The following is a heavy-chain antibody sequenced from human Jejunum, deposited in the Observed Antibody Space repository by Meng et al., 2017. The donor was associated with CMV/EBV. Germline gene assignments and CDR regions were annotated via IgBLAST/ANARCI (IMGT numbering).Heavy chain of an antibody. J-gene: IGHJ4*02. CDR2: INPTTGNP. CDR3: VREIEGERGIAVAGSFGDY. CDR1: FTKYA. D-gene: IGHD6-19*01. V-gene: IGHV7-4-1*02. Sequence: FTKYAMDWVRQAPGQGLEWMGWINPTTGNPTYAQGFTGRFVFSLDTSVSTTYLQISNLKAEDTAVYYCVREIEGERGIAVAGSFGDYWGQGTLVTVSS.